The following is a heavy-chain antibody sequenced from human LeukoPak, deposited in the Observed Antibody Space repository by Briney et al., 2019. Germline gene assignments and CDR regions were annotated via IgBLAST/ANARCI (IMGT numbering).Heavy chain of an antibody. V-gene: IGHV4-39*01. Sequence: SETLSLTCTVSGGSISSSSYYWGWIRQPPGKGLEWIGSIYYSGSTYYNPSLKSRVTISVDTSKNQFSLKLSSVTAADTAVYYCVGGSQKGTHFDYWGQGTLVTVSS. CDR3: VGGSQKGTHFDY. CDR2: IYYSGST. CDR1: GGSISSSSYY. D-gene: IGHD1-14*01. J-gene: IGHJ4*02.